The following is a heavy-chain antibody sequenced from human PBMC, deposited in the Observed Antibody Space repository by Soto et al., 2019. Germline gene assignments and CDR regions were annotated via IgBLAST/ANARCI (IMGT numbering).Heavy chain of an antibody. CDR3: ARDRSGSSWSYYFDY. CDR1: GGSISSGDYY. CDR2: IYYSGST. V-gene: IGHV4-30-4*01. J-gene: IGHJ4*02. D-gene: IGHD6-13*01. Sequence: PSETLSLTCTVSGGSISSGDYYWSWIRQPPGKGLEWIGYIYYSGSTYYNPSLKSRVTISVDTSKNQFSLRLSSVTAADTAVYYCARDRSGSSWSYYFDYWGQGTLVTVSS.